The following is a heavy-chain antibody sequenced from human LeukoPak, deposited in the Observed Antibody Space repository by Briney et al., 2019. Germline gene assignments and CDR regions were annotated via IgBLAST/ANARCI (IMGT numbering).Heavy chain of an antibody. J-gene: IGHJ3*02. V-gene: IGHV4-34*01. D-gene: IGHD6-13*01. CDR3: ARGQLVSDAFDI. Sequence: PSETLSLTCAVYGGSFSGYYWSWIRQPPGKGLEWIGEINHSGSTNYNPSLKSRVTISVDTSKNQFSLKLSSVTAADTAVYYCARGQLVSDAFDIWGQGTMVTVSS. CDR1: GGSFSGYY. CDR2: INHSGST.